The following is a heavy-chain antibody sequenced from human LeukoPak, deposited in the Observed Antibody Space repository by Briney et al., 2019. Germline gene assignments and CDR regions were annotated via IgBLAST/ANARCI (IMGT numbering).Heavy chain of an antibody. CDR2: IIPIFGTA. CDR3: ARSYYYDSSGPSAHWFDP. J-gene: IGHJ5*02. V-gene: IGHV1-69*13. CDR1: GYTFTSYA. D-gene: IGHD3-22*01. Sequence: SVKVSCKASGYTFTSYAMHWVRQAPGQRLEWMGGIIPIFGTANYAQKFQGRVTITADESTSTAYMELSSLRSEDTAVYYCARSYYYDSSGPSAHWFDPWGQGTLVTVSS.